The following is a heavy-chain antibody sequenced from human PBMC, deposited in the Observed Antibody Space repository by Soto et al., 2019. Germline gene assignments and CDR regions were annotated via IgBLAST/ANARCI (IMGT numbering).Heavy chain of an antibody. CDR2: ISWNSGSI. V-gene: IGHV3-9*01. D-gene: IGHD3-10*01. Sequence: GGSLRLSCAASGFTFDDYAMHWVRQAPGKGLEWVSGISWNSGSIGYADSVKGRFTISRDNAKNSLYLQMNSLRAEDTALYYCAKGGEVVDYGSGSYLSGDFFDYWGQGTLVTVSS. CDR1: GFTFDDYA. J-gene: IGHJ4*02. CDR3: AKGGEVVDYGSGSYLSGDFFDY.